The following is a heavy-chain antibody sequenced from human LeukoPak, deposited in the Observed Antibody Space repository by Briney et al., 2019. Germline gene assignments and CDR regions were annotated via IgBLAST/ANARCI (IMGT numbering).Heavy chain of an antibody. CDR1: GFTFSSYG. CDR3: AKDRTYYDFWSGYHLDY. V-gene: IGHV3-30*02. CDR2: IRYDGSNK. D-gene: IGHD3-3*01. J-gene: IGHJ4*02. Sequence: GGSLRLSCAASGFTFSSYGMHWVRQAPGKGLEWVAFIRYDGSNKYYADYVKGRFTISRDNSKNTLYLQMNSLRAEDTAVYYCAKDRTYYDFWSGYHLDYWGQGTLVTVSS.